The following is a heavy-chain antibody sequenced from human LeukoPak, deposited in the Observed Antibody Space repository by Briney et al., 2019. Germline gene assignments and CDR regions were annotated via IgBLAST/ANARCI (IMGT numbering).Heavy chain of an antibody. CDR2: INTDGSST. Sequence: GGSLRLSCAASGFTFSRYWMHWGRQAPGKGLVWVSRINTDGSSTSYADSVKGRFTISRDNAKNTLYLQMNSLRVEDTAVYYCTRCYPIFDYWGQGTLVTVSS. CDR1: GFTFSRYW. D-gene: IGHD3-16*02. CDR3: TRCYPIFDY. J-gene: IGHJ4*02. V-gene: IGHV3-74*01.